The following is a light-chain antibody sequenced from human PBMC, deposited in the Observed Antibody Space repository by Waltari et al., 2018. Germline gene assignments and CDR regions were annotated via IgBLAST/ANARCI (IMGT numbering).Light chain of an antibody. J-gene: IGKJ2*01. CDR2: WAF. Sequence: DIVMTQSPDSLAVSLGERATINCKSSHNILDSSNNKHHLAWYRQRPGQPPQVVIYWAFVRESVFPDRFTGSGSGTDFTLTISSLQADDVAVYYCQQYYTTPFTFGQGTKLEIK. CDR3: QQYYTTPFT. CDR1: HNILDSSNNKHH. V-gene: IGKV4-1*01.